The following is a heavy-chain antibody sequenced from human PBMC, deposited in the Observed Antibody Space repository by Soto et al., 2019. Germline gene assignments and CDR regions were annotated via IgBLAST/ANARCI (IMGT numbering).Heavy chain of an antibody. D-gene: IGHD6-19*01. V-gene: IGHV6-1*01. CDR3: ASEVMGAVAGYEYFQH. CDR2: TYYRSKWYN. J-gene: IGHJ1*01. Sequence: KQSPTLSLTCAISGDSVSSNSAAWNWIRQSPSRGLEWLGRTYYRSKWYNDYAVSVKSRITINPDTSKNQFSLQLNSVTPEDTAVYYCASEVMGAVAGYEYFQHWGQGTLVTVSS. CDR1: GDSVSSNSAA.